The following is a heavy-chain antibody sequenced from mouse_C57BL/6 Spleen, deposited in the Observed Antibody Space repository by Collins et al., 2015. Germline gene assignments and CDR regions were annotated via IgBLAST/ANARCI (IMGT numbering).Heavy chain of an antibody. V-gene: IGHV1-20*01. CDR1: GYSFTGYF. Sequence: EVQLRQSGPELVKPGDSVKISCKASGYSFTGYFMNWVMQSHGKSLEWIGRINPYNGDTFYNQKFKGKATLTVDKSSSTAHMELRSLTSEDSAVYYCARPYYSNYVSWFAYWGQGTLVTVSA. CDR2: INPYNGDT. CDR3: ARPYYSNYVSWFAY. D-gene: IGHD2-5*01. J-gene: IGHJ3*01.